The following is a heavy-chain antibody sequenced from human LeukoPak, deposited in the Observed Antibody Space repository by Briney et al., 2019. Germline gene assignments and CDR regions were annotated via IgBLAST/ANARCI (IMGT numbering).Heavy chain of an antibody. V-gene: IGHV3-30*04. CDR2: ISYDGSNK. D-gene: IGHD3-10*01. Sequence: GGSLRLSCAASGFTFSSYAMHWVRQAPGKGLEWVAVISYDGSNKYYADSVKGRFTISRDNSKNTLYLQMNSLRAEDTAVYYCARDIVFGWFGELLSLPDYWGQGTLVTVSS. J-gene: IGHJ4*02. CDR3: ARDIVFGWFGELLSLPDY. CDR1: GFTFSSYA.